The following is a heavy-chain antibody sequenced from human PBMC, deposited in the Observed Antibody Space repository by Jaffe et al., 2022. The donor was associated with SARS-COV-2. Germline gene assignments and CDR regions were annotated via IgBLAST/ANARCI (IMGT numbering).Heavy chain of an antibody. J-gene: IGHJ5*02. CDR3: AKDGGDDILTGSHNWFDP. CDR1: GFTFSSYA. D-gene: IGHD3-9*01. CDR2: ISGSGGST. Sequence: EVQLLESGGGLVQPGGSLRLSCAASGFTFSSYAMSWVRQAPGKGLEWVSAISGSGGSTYYADSVKGRFTISRDNSKNTLYLQMNSLRAEDTAVYYCAKDGGDDILTGSHNWFDPWGQGTLVTVSS. V-gene: IGHV3-23*01.